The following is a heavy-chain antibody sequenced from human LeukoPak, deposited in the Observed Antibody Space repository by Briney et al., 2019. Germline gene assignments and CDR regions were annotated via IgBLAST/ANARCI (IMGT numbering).Heavy chain of an antibody. Sequence: AGGSLRLSCAASGFTFSNYAMSWVRQAPGKGLEWVSAISGSGDSANYADSVKGRFTNSRDNSKNTLYLQMSSLRAEDTAVYYCAKDYVLSGSYNGLSDFWGQGTLVTVSS. D-gene: IGHD1-26*01. CDR3: AKDYVLSGSYNGLSDF. J-gene: IGHJ4*02. CDR2: ISGSGDSA. V-gene: IGHV3-23*01. CDR1: GFTFSNYA.